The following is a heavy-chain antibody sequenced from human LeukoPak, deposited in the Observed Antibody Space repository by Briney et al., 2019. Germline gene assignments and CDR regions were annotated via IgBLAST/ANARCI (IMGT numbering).Heavy chain of an antibody. V-gene: IGHV7-4-1*02. Sequence: GASVKVSCKAYGYIFTNEPMNWVRQAPGQGLEWMGWINTHTGNPTYAQGFTGRFVFSLDTSVSTAHLQISSLKTEDTAVYYCARGRPLWDLWGQGTLVTVSS. CDR3: ARGRPLWDL. J-gene: IGHJ4*02. CDR1: GYIFTNEP. CDR2: INTHTGNP. D-gene: IGHD5-18*01.